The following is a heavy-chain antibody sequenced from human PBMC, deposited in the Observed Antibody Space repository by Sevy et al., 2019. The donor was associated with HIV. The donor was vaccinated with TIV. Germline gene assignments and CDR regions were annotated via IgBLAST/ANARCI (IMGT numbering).Heavy chain of an antibody. CDR1: RFTFKTYW. CDR3: ARDSPGYGGYSY. D-gene: IGHD1-26*01. J-gene: IGHJ4*01. CDR2: IKEDGSAK. Sequence: ESLKISCAASRFTFKTYWMSWVRQAPGKGLEWVGNIKEDGSAKYYADSVRGRFTISRGNAKNSLYLQMSSLRVEDTAVYYCARDSPGYGGYSYWGQGTLVTVSS. V-gene: IGHV3-7*01.